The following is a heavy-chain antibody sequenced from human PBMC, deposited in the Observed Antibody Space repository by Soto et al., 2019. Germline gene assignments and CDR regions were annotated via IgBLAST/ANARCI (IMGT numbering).Heavy chain of an antibody. J-gene: IGHJ4*02. V-gene: IGHV3-23*01. CDR3: AKDSLIGIATTRYFDY. Sequence: GSLRLSGAASGFTFSSYAMSWVREGPGKGLEWVSAISGSGGSTYYADSVKGRFTISRDNSKNTLYLQMNSLRAEDTAVYYCAKDSLIGIATTRYFDYWGQGTLVTVSS. CDR2: ISGSGGST. D-gene: IGHD1-26*01. CDR1: GFTFSSYA.